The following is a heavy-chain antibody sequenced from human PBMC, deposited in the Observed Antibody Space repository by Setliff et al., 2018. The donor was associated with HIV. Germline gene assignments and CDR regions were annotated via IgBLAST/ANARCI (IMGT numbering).Heavy chain of an antibody. CDR2: ISSSGTT. D-gene: IGHD2-21*02. CDR1: DDSFSNYD. J-gene: IGHJ4*02. Sequence: SLTCVVSDDSFSNYDRTWIRQSPGKALEWIGYISSSGTTNYNPSLRSRVTISMETSNTRFSLWLRSATAADTATYFCARLGRAIDDGGSSLRLDFWGQGMLVTVSS. V-gene: IGHV4-4*09. CDR3: ARLGRAIDDGGSSLRLDF.